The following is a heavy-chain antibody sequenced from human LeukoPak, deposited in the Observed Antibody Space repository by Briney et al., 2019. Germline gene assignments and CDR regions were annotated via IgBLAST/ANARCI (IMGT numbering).Heavy chain of an antibody. CDR1: GFTVSSNY. Sequence: GGSLRLSCAASGFTVSSNYMSWVRQAPGKGLEWVSVIYSGGSTYYADSVKGRFTISRDNSKNTLYLQMNSLRAEDTAVYYCARGPSRAYCGGDCYSSAFDIWGQGTMVTVSS. J-gene: IGHJ3*02. CDR3: ARGPSRAYCGGDCYSSAFDI. D-gene: IGHD2-21*02. V-gene: IGHV3-53*01. CDR2: IYSGGST.